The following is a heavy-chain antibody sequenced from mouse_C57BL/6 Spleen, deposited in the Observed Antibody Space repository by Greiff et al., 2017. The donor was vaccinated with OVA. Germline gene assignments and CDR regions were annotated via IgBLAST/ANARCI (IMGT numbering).Heavy chain of an antibody. J-gene: IGHJ3*01. CDR1: GSNIKDYY. CDR2: IDPEDGVT. V-gene: IGHV14-2*01. CDR3: ASGAWFAD. Sequence: VQLQQSGAELVKPGASVKLSCTASGSNIKDYYMHWVKQRTEQGLEWIGRIDPEDGVTKYAPKFQGKATITADTSSNTAYLRLSSLTSEDAAVYYCASGAWFADWGKGTLVTVSA.